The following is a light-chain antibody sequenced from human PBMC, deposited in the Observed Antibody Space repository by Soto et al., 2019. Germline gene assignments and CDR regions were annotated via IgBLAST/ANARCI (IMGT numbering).Light chain of an antibody. Sequence: DIQMTQSPSSLSASVGDRVTITCRASQGISSYLAWYQQKPGKVPKLLIFAASTLQSGVPSRVSGSGSGTDFTLTISSLQPEDAATFYFQKYNSAPWTSGQGTNVEIK. CDR1: QGISSY. CDR2: AAS. J-gene: IGKJ1*01. V-gene: IGKV1-27*01. CDR3: QKYNSAPWT.